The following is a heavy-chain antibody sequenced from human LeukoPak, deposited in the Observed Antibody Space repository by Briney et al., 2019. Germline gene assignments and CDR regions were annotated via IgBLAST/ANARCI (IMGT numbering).Heavy chain of an antibody. CDR2: IYYSGST. Sequence: SETLSLTCTVSGGSSSSSSYYWGWIRQPPGKGLEWIGSIYYSGSTYYNPSLKSRVTISVDTSKNQFSLKLSSVTAADTAVYYCARVRWDYGGPMWFDPWGQGTLVTVSS. CDR1: GGSSSSSSYY. D-gene: IGHD4-23*01. J-gene: IGHJ5*02. V-gene: IGHV4-39*07. CDR3: ARVRWDYGGPMWFDP.